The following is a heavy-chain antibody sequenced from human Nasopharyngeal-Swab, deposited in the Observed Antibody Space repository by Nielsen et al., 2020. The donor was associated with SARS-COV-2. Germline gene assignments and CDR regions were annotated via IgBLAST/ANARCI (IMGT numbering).Heavy chain of an antibody. CDR1: GFTFSNAW. Sequence: GESLKISCAASGFTFSNAWMSWVRQAPGKGLEWVGRIKSKTDGGTTDYAAPVKGRFTISRDDSKNTLYLQMNGLKTEDTAVYYCTTISLWYMDVWGKGTTVTVSS. V-gene: IGHV3-15*01. D-gene: IGHD2-21*01. CDR3: TTISLWYMDV. J-gene: IGHJ6*03. CDR2: IKSKTDGGTT.